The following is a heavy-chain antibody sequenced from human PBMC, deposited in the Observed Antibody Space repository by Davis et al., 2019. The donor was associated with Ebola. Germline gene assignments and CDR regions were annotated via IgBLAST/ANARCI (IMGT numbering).Heavy chain of an antibody. CDR2: ISYDGSNK. V-gene: IGHV3-30*18. CDR3: AKDLSSQWVRGVTIYNYYGMDV. Sequence: GESLKISCAASGFTFSSYGMHWVRQAPGKGLEWVAVISYDGSNKYYADSVKGRFTISRDNSKNTLYLQMNSLRAEDTAVYYCAKDLSSQWVRGVTIYNYYGMDVWGQGTTVTVSS. D-gene: IGHD3-10*01. CDR1: GFTFSSYG. J-gene: IGHJ6*02.